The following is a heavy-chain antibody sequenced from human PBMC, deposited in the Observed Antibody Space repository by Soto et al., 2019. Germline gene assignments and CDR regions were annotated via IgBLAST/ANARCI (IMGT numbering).Heavy chain of an antibody. J-gene: IGHJ4*02. CDR1: GYSFTGLD. CDR3: ARGVTAGVDY. CDR2: MEPSSGRT. D-gene: IGHD1-26*01. Sequence: EASVKVSCKASGYSFTGLDINWVRQTTGQGLEWMGWMEPSSGRTGYAQKFQGRVTMTRDTSINTAYMELSSLTSDDTAFYYCARGVTAGVDYWGQGTLVTVS. V-gene: IGHV1-8*01.